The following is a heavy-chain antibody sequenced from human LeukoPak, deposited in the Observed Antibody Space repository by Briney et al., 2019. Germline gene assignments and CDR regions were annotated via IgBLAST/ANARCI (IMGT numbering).Heavy chain of an antibody. CDR3: ARLSLLLPDAFDI. Sequence: ASVKVSCKASGGTFSSYAISWVRQAPGQGLEWMGGIIPIFGTANYAQKFQGRVTITADKSTSTAYMELSSLRSEDTAVYYCARLSLLLPDAFDIWGQGTMVTVSS. D-gene: IGHD1-26*01. J-gene: IGHJ3*02. V-gene: IGHV1-69*06. CDR1: GGTFSSYA. CDR2: IIPIFGTA.